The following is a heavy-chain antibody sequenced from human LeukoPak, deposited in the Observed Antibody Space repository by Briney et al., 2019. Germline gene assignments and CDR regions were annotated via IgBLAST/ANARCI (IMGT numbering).Heavy chain of an antibody. D-gene: IGHD4-17*01. J-gene: IGHJ4*02. CDR1: GYSFSIYG. CDR2: ISASDGTT. Sequence: ASVQVSCKASGYSFSIYGITWVRQAPGQGLEYLGWISASDGTTNYAQKVQDRVTMTTDTSTSTAYLELRSLRSEDTAVYYCARCGAAVTTHFSHWGQGTLVTVSS. CDR3: ARCGAAVTTHFSH. V-gene: IGHV1-18*01.